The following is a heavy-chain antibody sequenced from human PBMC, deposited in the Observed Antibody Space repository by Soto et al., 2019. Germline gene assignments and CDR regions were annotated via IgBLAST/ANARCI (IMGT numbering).Heavy chain of an antibody. CDR3: SLQGVPLVKGYHWFHP. V-gene: IGHV4-39*01. J-gene: IGHJ5*02. D-gene: IGHD3-9*01. Sequence: SETLFVSSTVSGGSISSSSNYWGRLRQPPGKGLEWIGSIYYSGSTYYNPSLKSRVAISVDTSKNQFCLKLSSVTAADTAVYYCSLQGVPLVKGYHWFHPWGQGPLLTVS. CDR2: IYYSGST. CDR1: GGSISSSSNY.